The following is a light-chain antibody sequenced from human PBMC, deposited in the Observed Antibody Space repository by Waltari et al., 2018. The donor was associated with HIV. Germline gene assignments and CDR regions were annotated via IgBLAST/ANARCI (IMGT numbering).Light chain of an antibody. J-gene: IGLJ2*01. V-gene: IGLV3-1*01. CDR2: QDD. Sequence: SYEVTQPPSVAVSPGQPASITCSGYELGDKYTCWYQKKPGQSPLLVIYQDDKRPSGIPARFSASSSGHTATLTISGTLPMDEADYYCQAWGSTTSGVFGRGTKLTVL. CDR3: QAWGSTTSGV. CDR1: ELGDKY.